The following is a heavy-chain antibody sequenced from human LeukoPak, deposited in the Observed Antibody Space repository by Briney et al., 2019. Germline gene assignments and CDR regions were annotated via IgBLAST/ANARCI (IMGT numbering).Heavy chain of an antibody. D-gene: IGHD1-26*01. CDR1: GYTFNSYG. V-gene: IGHV1-18*01. Sequence: ASVKVSCKASGYTFNSYGMIWVRQAPGQGLEWIGWISAYNGNTNYRRKLQGRVTMTTDTSTRTAYMELRSLRSDDTAVYYCAREWEPSTWGSYGMDVWGQGTTVTVSS. J-gene: IGHJ6*02. CDR3: AREWEPSTWGSYGMDV. CDR2: ISAYNGNT.